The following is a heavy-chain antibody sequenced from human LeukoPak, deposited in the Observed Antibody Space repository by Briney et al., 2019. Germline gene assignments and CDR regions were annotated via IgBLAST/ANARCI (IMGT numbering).Heavy chain of an antibody. CDR1: GFTFSSYW. V-gene: IGHV3-7*04. CDR3: ARVQTGTTNWFGP. J-gene: IGHJ5*02. D-gene: IGHD1-1*01. Sequence: GGSLRLSCAASGFTFSSYWMSWVRQAPGKGLEWVANINHGGTEKYYVDSVKGRFTLSRDNAKNSLYLQMNSLRGEDTAVYYCARVQTGTTNWFGPWGQGTLVIVSS. CDR2: INHGGTEK.